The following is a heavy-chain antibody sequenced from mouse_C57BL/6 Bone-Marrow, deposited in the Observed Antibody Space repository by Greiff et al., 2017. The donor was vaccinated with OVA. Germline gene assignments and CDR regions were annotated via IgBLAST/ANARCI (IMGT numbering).Heavy chain of an antibody. CDR1: GFTFSSYG. Sequence: EVQLVESGGDLVKPGGSLKLSCAASGFTFSSYGMSWVRQTPDKRLEWVATISSSGSYTYYPDSVKGRFTISRDNAKNTLYLQMSSLKSEDTAMYYCARRGIYDGYYVDYWGQGNTLTVSS. J-gene: IGHJ2*01. CDR2: ISSSGSYT. D-gene: IGHD2-3*01. V-gene: IGHV5-6*01. CDR3: ARRGIYDGYYVDY.